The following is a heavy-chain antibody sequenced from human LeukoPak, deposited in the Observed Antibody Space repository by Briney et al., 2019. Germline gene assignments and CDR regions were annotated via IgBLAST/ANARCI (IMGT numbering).Heavy chain of an antibody. CDR2: IVGSGGKT. CDR1: GFTFSSYA. CDR3: AKDSSGTGNYYNPFAY. V-gene: IGHV3-23*01. J-gene: IGHJ4*02. D-gene: IGHD3-10*01. Sequence: GGSLRLSCAASGFTFSSYAMTWVRQAPGKGLEWVSGIVGSGGKTYYADSLKGRFTISRDNSKKTLYLQMNSLRAEDTAVYYCAKDSSGTGNYYNPFAYWGQGTLVTVSS.